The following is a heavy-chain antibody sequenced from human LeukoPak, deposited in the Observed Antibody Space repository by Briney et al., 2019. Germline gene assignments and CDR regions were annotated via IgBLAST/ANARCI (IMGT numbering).Heavy chain of an antibody. CDR3: ARPGSPRGGVRGGNWFDP. Sequence: PGGSLRLSCAASGFTFSIYWMSWFRQAPGKGLEWVAHIKKDGSEKNYVDSVKGRFTISRDNSKNTLYLQMNSLRAEDTAVYYCARPGSPRGGVRGGNWFDPWGQGTLVTVSS. CDR2: IKKDGSEK. V-gene: IGHV3-7*01. D-gene: IGHD3-10*01. J-gene: IGHJ5*02. CDR1: GFTFSIYW.